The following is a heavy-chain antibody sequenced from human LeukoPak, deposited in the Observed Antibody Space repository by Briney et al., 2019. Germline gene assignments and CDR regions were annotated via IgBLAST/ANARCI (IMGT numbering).Heavy chain of an antibody. CDR1: GGTFSSYA. CDR2: IIPILGIA. D-gene: IGHD3-22*01. CDR3: AREGFYYDSSGYYYNY. Sequence: ASVKVSCKASGGTFSSYAISWVRQAPGQGLEWMGRIIPILGIANYAQKFQGRVTITADKSTSTAYMELSSLRSEDTAVYYCAREGFYYDSSGYYYNYWGQGTLVTVSS. J-gene: IGHJ4*02. V-gene: IGHV1-69*04.